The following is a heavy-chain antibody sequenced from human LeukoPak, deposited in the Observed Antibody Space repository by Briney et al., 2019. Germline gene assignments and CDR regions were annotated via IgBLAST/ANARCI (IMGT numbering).Heavy chain of an antibody. V-gene: IGHV3-33*01. CDR1: GFTFTTYG. J-gene: IGHJ4*02. CDR2: IWHDGSSE. D-gene: IGHD6-13*01. Sequence: GSLSLSCPASGFTFTTYGMHWVRQAPGKGLEWVALIWHDGSSEYYSESVKGRFSISRDTSKNTVYLQMNSLRAEDTAMYHCARYRLSSSQNNYIDYWGQGTLVTVSS. CDR3: ARYRLSSSQNNYIDY.